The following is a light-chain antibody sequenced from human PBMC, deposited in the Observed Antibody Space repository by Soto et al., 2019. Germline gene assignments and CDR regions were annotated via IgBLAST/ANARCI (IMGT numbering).Light chain of an antibody. J-gene: IGKJ4*01. V-gene: IGKV2-28*01. CDR2: LGS. Sequence: VMTQTPLSLSVTPGQPASISCRSSRILLHSNGYNYLNWYLQKPGQSPQLLIYLGSNRASGVPDRFSGSGSGTDFTLKISRVEAEDVGVYYCAQGLQTPLTFGGGTKVDIK. CDR3: AQGLQTPLT. CDR1: RILLHSNGYNY.